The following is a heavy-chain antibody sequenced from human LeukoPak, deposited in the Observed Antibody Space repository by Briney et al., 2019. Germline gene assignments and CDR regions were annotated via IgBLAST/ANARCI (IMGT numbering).Heavy chain of an antibody. J-gene: IGHJ5*02. Sequence: PGGSLRLSCAASGFIFSSFAMSWVRQTPGKGLEWVSGISGSGGSTYYADSVKGRFTISRDNSKNTLYLQMNSLRAEDTAVYYCAKDPIAVAGGGWFDPWGQGTLVTVSS. V-gene: IGHV3-23*01. D-gene: IGHD6-19*01. CDR1: GFIFSSFA. CDR3: AKDPIAVAGGGWFDP. CDR2: ISGSGGST.